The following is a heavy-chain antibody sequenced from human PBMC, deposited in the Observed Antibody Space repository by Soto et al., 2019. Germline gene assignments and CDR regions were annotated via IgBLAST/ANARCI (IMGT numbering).Heavy chain of an antibody. CDR3: AAKSDTAMRYFQH. CDR1: GGSISSSNW. V-gene: IGHV4-4*02. CDR2: IYHSGST. D-gene: IGHD5-18*01. J-gene: IGHJ1*01. Sequence: SEALSLTCAVSGGSISSSNWWSWVRQPPGKGLEWIGEIYHSGSTNYNPSLKSRVTISVDKSKNQFSLKLSSVTAADTAVYYCAAKSDTAMRYFQHWGQGTLDTVSS.